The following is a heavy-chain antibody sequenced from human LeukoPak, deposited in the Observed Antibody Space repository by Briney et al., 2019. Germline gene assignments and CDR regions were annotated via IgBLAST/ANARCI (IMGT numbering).Heavy chain of an antibody. CDR3: ARHYGSGTYPLDY. Sequence: NTSETLSLTCTVSGGSISRYYWSWIRQPPGKGLEWIAYIYYSGTTNYNPSLKSRVTISVDTSKNQFSLRLSSVTAADTAVYYCARHYGSGTYPLDYWGQGTLVTVS. J-gene: IGHJ4*02. V-gene: IGHV4-59*08. CDR2: IYYSGTT. D-gene: IGHD3-10*01. CDR1: GGSISRYY.